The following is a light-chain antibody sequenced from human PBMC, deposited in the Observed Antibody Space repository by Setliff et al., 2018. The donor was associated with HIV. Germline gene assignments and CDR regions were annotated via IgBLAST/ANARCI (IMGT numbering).Light chain of an antibody. Sequence: LAQPASASGSPGQSITISCTGTSSDVGSYNLVSWYQQHPGKAPKLMIYEVSKRPSGVSNRFSGSKSGNTAALTISGLQADDETDYYCCSYAGSTTSYVFGTGTKV. CDR2: EVS. V-gene: IGLV2-23*02. CDR1: SSDVGSYNL. CDR3: CSYAGSTTSYV. J-gene: IGLJ1*01.